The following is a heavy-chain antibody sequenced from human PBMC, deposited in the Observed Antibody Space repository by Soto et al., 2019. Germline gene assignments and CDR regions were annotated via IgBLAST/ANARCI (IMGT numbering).Heavy chain of an antibody. D-gene: IGHD3-10*01. CDR1: GYSFTSCW. CDR2: IYPGDSDT. Sequence: PGESLKISCKGSGYSFTSCWIGWVRQMPGKGLECMGIIYPGDSDTRYSPSFQGQVTISADKSISTAYLQWSSLKASDTAMYYCAGGGVRGVITRTRDYYGMDVWGQGTTVTVSS. CDR3: AGGGVRGVITRTRDYYGMDV. J-gene: IGHJ6*02. V-gene: IGHV5-51*01.